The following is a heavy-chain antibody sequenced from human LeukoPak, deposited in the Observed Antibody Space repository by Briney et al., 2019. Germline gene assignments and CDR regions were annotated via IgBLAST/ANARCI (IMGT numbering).Heavy chain of an antibody. CDR1: GASISSYY. CDR3: ARDPIVSVGDWYFDL. J-gene: IGHJ2*01. D-gene: IGHD3-16*02. V-gene: IGHV4-59*01. CDR2: FYYSGST. Sequence: SETLSLTCTVSGASISSYYWSWIRQPPGKGLEWIGYFYYSGSTNYNPSLRSRVTISVDTSKNQFSLKLSSVTAADTAVYYCARDPIVSVGDWYFDLWGRGTLVTVSS.